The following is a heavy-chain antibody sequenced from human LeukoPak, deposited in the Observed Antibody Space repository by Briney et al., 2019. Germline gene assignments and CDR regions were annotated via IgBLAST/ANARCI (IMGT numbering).Heavy chain of an antibody. CDR1: GFIFSNYG. D-gene: IGHD2-21*02. Sequence: PGGSLRLSCAASGFIFSNYGMHWVRQAPGKGLEWVALTWYDESNKYYADSVKGRFIISRDNSKNTLYLQMNSLRAEDTAVYYCARDLWCGADCYGTFDIWGQGTMVSVSS. J-gene: IGHJ3*02. CDR3: ARDLWCGADCYGTFDI. CDR2: TWYDESNK. V-gene: IGHV3-33*01.